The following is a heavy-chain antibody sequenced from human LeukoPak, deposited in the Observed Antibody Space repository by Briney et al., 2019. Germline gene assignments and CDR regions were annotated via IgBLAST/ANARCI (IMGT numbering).Heavy chain of an antibody. CDR2: IHYSGST. D-gene: IGHD3-10*01. V-gene: IGHV4-30-4*01. Sequence: PSQTLSLTCTVSGGSISSGDYYWSWIRQPPGKGLEYIGYIHYSGSTYYNPSLKSRVTMPVDTSKNQFSLKLSSVTAADTAVYYCARERSGSYYENFDYWGQGTLVTVSS. J-gene: IGHJ4*02. CDR1: GGSISSGDYY. CDR3: ARERSGSYYENFDY.